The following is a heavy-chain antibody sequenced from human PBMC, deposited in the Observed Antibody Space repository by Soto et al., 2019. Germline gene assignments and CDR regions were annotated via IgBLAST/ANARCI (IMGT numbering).Heavy chain of an antibody. CDR1: GVSFNNNG. D-gene: IGHD3-10*01. Sequence: QVQLVQSGAEVKKPGSSVKVSCKTSGVSFNNNGIGWVRQAPGHGLEWMGGVRHTLRTSNYARRSQARIAITADASTGTVNMELSSLTSEDTAQYYCASVLYYGSASYSPYGMDVWGQWTTVTVS. V-gene: IGHV1-69*01. J-gene: IGHJ6*02. CDR3: ASVLYYGSASYSPYGMDV. CDR2: VRHTLRTS.